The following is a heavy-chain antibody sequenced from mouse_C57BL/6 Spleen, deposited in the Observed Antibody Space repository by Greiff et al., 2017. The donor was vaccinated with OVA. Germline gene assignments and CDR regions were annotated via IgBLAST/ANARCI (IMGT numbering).Heavy chain of an antibody. CDR1: GYSITSGYY. Sequence: VQLKQSGPGLVKPSQSLSLTCSVTGYSITSGYYWNWIRQFPGNKLEWMGYISYDGSNNYNPSLKNRISITRDTSKNQLFLKLNSVTTEDTATYYCARDRTQASFAYWGQGTLVTVSA. CDR2: ISYDGSN. V-gene: IGHV3-6*01. J-gene: IGHJ3*01. CDR3: ARDRTQASFAY. D-gene: IGHD3-2*02.